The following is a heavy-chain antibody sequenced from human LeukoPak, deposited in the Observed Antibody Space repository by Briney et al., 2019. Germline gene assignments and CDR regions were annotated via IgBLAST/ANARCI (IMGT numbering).Heavy chain of an antibody. CDR3: ARVSFDSRGHDAFDL. D-gene: IGHD3-16*02. CDR1: GGSLSGHD. CDR2: INERGST. J-gene: IGHJ3*01. Sequence: SETLSLACAAYGGSLSGHDWSWIRQPPGKGLEWIGEINERGSTISNASLKSRITISLDTSKNQFSLNLTSVTAADTALYYCARVSFDSRGHDAFDLWGQGTLVIVS. V-gene: IGHV4-34*01.